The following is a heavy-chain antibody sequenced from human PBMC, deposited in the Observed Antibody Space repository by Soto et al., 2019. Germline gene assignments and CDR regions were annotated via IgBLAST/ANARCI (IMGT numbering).Heavy chain of an antibody. Sequence: SETLSLTCTVSGGSISSSSYYWGWIRQPPGKGLEWIGSIYYSGSTYYNPSLKSRVTISVDTSKNQFSLKLSSVTAADTAVYYCARRPNFLLLPAHAFDIWGQGTMVTVSS. CDR3: ARRPNFLLLPAHAFDI. CDR1: GGSISSSSYY. D-gene: IGHD2-21*02. V-gene: IGHV4-39*01. J-gene: IGHJ3*02. CDR2: IYYSGST.